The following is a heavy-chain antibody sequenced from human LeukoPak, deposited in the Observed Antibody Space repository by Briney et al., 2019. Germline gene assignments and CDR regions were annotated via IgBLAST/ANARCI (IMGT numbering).Heavy chain of an antibody. CDR2: IIPILGIA. Sequence: SVKVSCKASGGTFSSYAISWVRQAPGQGLEWMGRIIPILGIANYAQKFQGRVTITADKSTSTAYMGLSSLRSEDTAVYYCARDPSLIAAAGYNWFDPWGQGTLVTVSS. CDR3: ARDPSLIAAAGYNWFDP. CDR1: GGTFSSYA. J-gene: IGHJ5*02. D-gene: IGHD6-13*01. V-gene: IGHV1-69*04.